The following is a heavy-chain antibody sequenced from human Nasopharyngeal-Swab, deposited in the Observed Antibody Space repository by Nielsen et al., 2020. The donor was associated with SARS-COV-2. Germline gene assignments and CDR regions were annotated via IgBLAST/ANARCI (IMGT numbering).Heavy chain of an antibody. CDR2: ISAYNGNT. Sequence: ASVKVSCKASGYTFTSYGISWVRQPPGQGLEWMGWISAYNGNTNYAQKLQGRVTMTTDTSTSTAYMELRSLRSDDTAGYYCARAGRAAAAPSYGMDVWGQGTTVTVSS. D-gene: IGHD6-13*01. CDR1: GYTFTSYG. V-gene: IGHV1-18*01. CDR3: ARAGRAAAAPSYGMDV. J-gene: IGHJ6*02.